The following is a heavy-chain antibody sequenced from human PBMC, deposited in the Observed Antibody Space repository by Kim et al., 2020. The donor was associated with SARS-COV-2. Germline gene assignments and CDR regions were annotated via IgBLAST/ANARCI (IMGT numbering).Heavy chain of an antibody. Sequence: GGSLRLSCAASEFTFSTYWMHWVRQAPGKGLVWVSRINTDGSSATYADSVKGRFTISRDNAKNTLYLQMNSLRAEDTAVYYCARGVRGGFNWFDPWGQGT. J-gene: IGHJ5*02. CDR1: EFTFSTYW. V-gene: IGHV3-74*01. D-gene: IGHD3-10*01. CDR3: ARGVRGGFNWFDP. CDR2: INTDGSSA.